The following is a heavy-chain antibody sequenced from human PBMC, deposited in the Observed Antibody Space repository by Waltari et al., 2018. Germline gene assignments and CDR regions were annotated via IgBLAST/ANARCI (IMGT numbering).Heavy chain of an antibody. V-gene: IGHV4-39*01. D-gene: IGHD2-15*01. J-gene: IGHJ3*02. Sequence: QLQLQESGPGLVKPSETLSLTCTVSGGSISSSSYYWGWIRQPPGKGLGWIGSIYYSGSTYYNPSIKGLVTISVDTAKNQFALKLSSVTAADTAVYYCASRGYWSGGSCYGRGDDAFDIWGQGTMVTVSS. CDR2: IYYSGST. CDR1: GGSISSSSYY. CDR3: ASRGYWSGGSCYGRGDDAFDI.